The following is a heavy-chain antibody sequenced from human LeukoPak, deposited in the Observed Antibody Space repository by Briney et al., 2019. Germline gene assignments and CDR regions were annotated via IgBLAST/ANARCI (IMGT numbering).Heavy chain of an antibody. Sequence: GGSLRLSCAASGFTFSSYEMNWVRQAPGKGLERVSYISSSGSTIYYADSVKGRFTISRDNAKNSLYLQMNSLRAEDTAVYYCARGFCSGGSCSTPFDYWGQGTLVTVSS. CDR3: ARGFCSGGSCSTPFDY. CDR1: GFTFSSYE. CDR2: ISSSGSTI. J-gene: IGHJ4*02. V-gene: IGHV3-48*03. D-gene: IGHD2-15*01.